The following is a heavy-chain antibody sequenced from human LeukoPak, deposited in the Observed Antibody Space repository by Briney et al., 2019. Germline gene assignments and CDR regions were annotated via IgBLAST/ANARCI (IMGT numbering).Heavy chain of an antibody. J-gene: IGHJ3*02. CDR3: ARGLDDWDAFDI. CDR2: MNPNSGNT. CDR1: GYTFTSYD. D-gene: IGHD3-9*01. Sequence: ASVKVSCKASGYTFTSYDINWVRRATGQGLEWMGWMNPNSGNTGYAQKFQGRVTMTRNTSISTAYMELSSLRSEDTAVYYCARGLDDWDAFDIWGQGTMVTVSS. V-gene: IGHV1-8*01.